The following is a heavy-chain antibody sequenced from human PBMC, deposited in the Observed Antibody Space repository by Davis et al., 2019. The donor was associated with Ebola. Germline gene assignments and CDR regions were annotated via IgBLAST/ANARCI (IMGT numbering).Heavy chain of an antibody. Sequence: ASVTVSCKASGYRFTSYYMLWVRQAPGQGLEWMGIINPITGGTSYAQNFQVRVNMTSDTSTSTVYMELSSLRSEDTAVYYCAREGGRYYDSSGYVFDIWGQGTMVKVSS. D-gene: IGHD3-22*01. CDR2: INPITGGT. CDR1: GYRFTSYY. V-gene: IGHV1-46*01. CDR3: AREGGRYYDSSGYVFDI. J-gene: IGHJ3*02.